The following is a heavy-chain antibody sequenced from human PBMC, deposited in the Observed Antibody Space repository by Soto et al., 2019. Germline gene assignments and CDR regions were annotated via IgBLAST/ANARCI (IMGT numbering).Heavy chain of an antibody. D-gene: IGHD3-10*01. V-gene: IGHV3-30-3*01. J-gene: IGHJ4*02. CDR1: GFTFSSYA. CDR3: ARDLVLLWFGELNG. Sequence: QVQLVESGGGVVQPGRSLRLSCAASGFTFSSYAMHWVRQAPGKGLEWVAVISYDGSNKYYADSVKGRFTISRDNSKNTLYLQMNGLRAEDTAVYYCARDLVLLWFGELNGWGQGTLVTVSS. CDR2: ISYDGSNK.